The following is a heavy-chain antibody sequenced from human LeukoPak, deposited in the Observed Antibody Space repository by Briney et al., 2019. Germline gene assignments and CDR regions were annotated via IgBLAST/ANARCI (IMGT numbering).Heavy chain of an antibody. CDR3: AKEGYYGSGSFPDY. D-gene: IGHD3-10*01. J-gene: IGHJ4*02. CDR1: GFSFSSFA. Sequence: PGGSLRLSCAASGFSFSSFAMSWVRQAPGKGLEGVSAISGSGESTYYEDSVKGRFTISRDNSKNTVDVQMNSLRAEDTAVYYCAKEGYYGSGSFPDYWGQGTLVTVSS. V-gene: IGHV3-23*01. CDR2: ISGSGEST.